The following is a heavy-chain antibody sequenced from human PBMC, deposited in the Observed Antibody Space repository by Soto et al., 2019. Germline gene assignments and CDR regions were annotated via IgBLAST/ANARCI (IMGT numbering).Heavy chain of an antibody. J-gene: IGHJ4*02. V-gene: IGHV3-7*03. CDR3: ARVTYGDYYFDY. Sequence: GGSLRLSCAVSGFTFSSYWMSWVRQAPGKGLEWVANIKQDGSEKYYVDSVKGRFTISRDNAKNSLYLQMNSLRAEDTAVYYCARVTYGDYYFDYWGQGTLVTVSS. CDR2: IKQDGSEK. CDR1: GFTFSSYW. D-gene: IGHD4-17*01.